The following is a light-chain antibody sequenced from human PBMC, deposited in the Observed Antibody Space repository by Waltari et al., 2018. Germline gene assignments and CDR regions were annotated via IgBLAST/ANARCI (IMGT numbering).Light chain of an antibody. CDR1: QDISSR. CDR3: QQGGSFPFT. V-gene: IGKV1-12*01. Sequence: DIQMTQSPSSVSASVGDRVTVTCRASQDISSRLAWLQQQPGKAPKLLIYDTSTLQSGVPSRFSGSGSGTDFTLTISSLQPEDSATYSCQQGGSFPFTFGPGTKVNI. J-gene: IGKJ3*01. CDR2: DTS.